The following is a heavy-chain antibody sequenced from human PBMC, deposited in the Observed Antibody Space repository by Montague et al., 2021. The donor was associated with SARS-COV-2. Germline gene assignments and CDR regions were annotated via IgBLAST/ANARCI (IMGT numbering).Heavy chain of an antibody. CDR2: IYYSGST. Sequence: SETLSLTCTVSGGSISSSGYYWGWIRQPPGKGLEWIGSIYYSGSTYSNPSLKIRVTISVDTSKNQFSLKLSSVTAADTAVYYCARFPTSYYYDSKAAPATPDAFDIWGQGTMVTVSS. CDR3: ARFPTSYYYDSKAAPATPDAFDI. V-gene: IGHV4-39*01. CDR1: GGSISSSGYY. J-gene: IGHJ3*02. D-gene: IGHD3-22*01.